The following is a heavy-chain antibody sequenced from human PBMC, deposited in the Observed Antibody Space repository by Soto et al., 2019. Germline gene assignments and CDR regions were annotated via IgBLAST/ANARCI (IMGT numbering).Heavy chain of an antibody. V-gene: IGHV3-43*01. CDR2: ISWDGGST. D-gene: IGHD1-26*01. CDR1: GFTFDDYT. J-gene: IGHJ6*02. CDR3: AKDIRVGAKSGYYYYGMDV. Sequence: PGGSLRLSCAASGFTFDDYTMHWVRQAPGKGLEWVSLISWDGGSTYYADSVKGRFTLSRDNSKNSLYLQMNSLRTEDTALYYCAKDIRVGAKSGYYYYGMDVWGQGTTVTVSS.